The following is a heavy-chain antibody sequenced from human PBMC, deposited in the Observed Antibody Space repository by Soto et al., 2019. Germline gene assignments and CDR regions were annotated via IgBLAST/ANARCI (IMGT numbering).Heavy chain of an antibody. CDR3: ARNIVVIPAALRRGARGSYYFDY. CDR1: GGSISSGGYY. D-gene: IGHD2-2*01. J-gene: IGHJ4*02. Sequence: SETLSLTCTVSGGSISSGGYYWSWIRQHPGKGLEWIGYIYYSGSTYYNPSLKSRVTISVDTSKTQFSLRLSSVTAADTAVYYCARNIVVIPAALRRGARGSYYFDYWGQGTLVTVSS. V-gene: IGHV4-31*03. CDR2: IYYSGST.